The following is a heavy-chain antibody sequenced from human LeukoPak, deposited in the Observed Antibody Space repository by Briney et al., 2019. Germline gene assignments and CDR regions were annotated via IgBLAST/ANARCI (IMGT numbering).Heavy chain of an antibody. V-gene: IGHV3-23*01. Sequence: GGSLRLSCAASGFTFSSYAMNWVRQAPGKGLEWVSLISGSGGTTYYADSVKGRFTISRDTSKNILYLQMNSLRAEDTAVYYCAKAFTTITARFDDWGQGTPVTVSS. J-gene: IGHJ4*02. CDR1: GFTFSSYA. CDR2: ISGSGGTT. D-gene: IGHD6-6*01. CDR3: AKAFTTITARFDD.